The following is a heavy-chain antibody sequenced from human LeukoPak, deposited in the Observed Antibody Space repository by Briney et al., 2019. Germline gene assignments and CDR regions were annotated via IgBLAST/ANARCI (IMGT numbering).Heavy chain of an antibody. J-gene: IGHJ4*02. D-gene: IGHD2-15*01. V-gene: IGHV1-18*01. CDR2: ISAYNGNT. CDR3: ARREYCSGGSCRLFDY. Sequence: ASVKVSCKASNYTFTSYGISWVRQAPGQGLEWMGWISAYNGNTNYAQKLQGRVTMTTDTSTSTAYMELRSLRSDDTAVYYCARREYCSGGSCRLFDYWGQGTLVTVSS. CDR1: NYTFTSYG.